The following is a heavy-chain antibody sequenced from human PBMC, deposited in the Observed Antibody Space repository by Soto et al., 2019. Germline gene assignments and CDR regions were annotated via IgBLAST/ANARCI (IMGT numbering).Heavy chain of an antibody. V-gene: IGHV1-18*01. CDR2: INGYNGNA. D-gene: IGHD3-16*01. J-gene: IGHJ6*02. CDR1: GYTFTTYG. CDR3: ARMGDVPYYYYGMDV. Sequence: ASVKVSCKASGYTFTTYGVSWVRQAPGQGLEWLGWINGYNGNAKYAENLQGRVSMTTDTSTSTAYMELRSLRSDDTAVYYCARMGDVPYYYYGMDVWGQGTTVTVSS.